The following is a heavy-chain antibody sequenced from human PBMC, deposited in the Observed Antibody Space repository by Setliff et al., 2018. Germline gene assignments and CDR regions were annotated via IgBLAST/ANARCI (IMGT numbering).Heavy chain of an antibody. V-gene: IGHV3-7*01. CDR3: ARFACNGGSCYLSASDH. J-gene: IGHJ4*02. CDR2: IKQDGSDI. CDR1: GFTFSTYW. Sequence: GGSLRLSCAASGFTFSTYWMSWVRQTPGKGLEWVANIKQDGSDIKYVDSVKGRFTISRDNAKNSLYLQMNNLRAEDTAVYHCARFACNGGSCYLSASDHWGQGALVTVSS. D-gene: IGHD2-15*01.